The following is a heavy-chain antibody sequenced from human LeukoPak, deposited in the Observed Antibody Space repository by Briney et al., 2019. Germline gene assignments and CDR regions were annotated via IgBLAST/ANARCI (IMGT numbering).Heavy chain of an antibody. CDR3: ARDTIVDTARVFDY. J-gene: IGHJ4*02. Sequence: GVSVKVSCKASGGTFSSYAISWVRQAPGQGLEWMGRIIPILGIANYAQKFQGRVTITADKSTSTAYMELSSLRSEDTAVYYCARDTIVDTARVFDYWGQGTLVTVSS. CDR1: GGTFSSYA. D-gene: IGHD5-18*01. CDR2: IIPILGIA. V-gene: IGHV1-69*04.